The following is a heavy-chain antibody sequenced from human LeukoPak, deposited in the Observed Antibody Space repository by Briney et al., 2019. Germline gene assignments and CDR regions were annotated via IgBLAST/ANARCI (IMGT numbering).Heavy chain of an antibody. V-gene: IGHV3-23*01. J-gene: IGHJ4*02. CDR3: AKAPMVRGAVFDY. D-gene: IGHD3-10*01. Sequence: GGSLRLSYAASGFTFSSYAMSWVRQAPGKGLEWVSAISGSGGSTYYADSVKGRFTISRDNSKNTLYLQMNSLRAEDTAVYYCAKAPMVRGAVFDYWGQGTLVTVSS. CDR2: ISGSGGST. CDR1: GFTFSSYA.